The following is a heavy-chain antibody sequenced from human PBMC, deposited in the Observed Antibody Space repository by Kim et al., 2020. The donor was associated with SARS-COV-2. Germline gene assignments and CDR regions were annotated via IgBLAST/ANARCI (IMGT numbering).Heavy chain of an antibody. CDR3: ARGRTTIFGVVIAPVDY. Sequence: SETLSLTCTVSGGSISSGGYYWSWIRQHPGKGLEWIRYIYYSGSTYYNPSLKSRVTISVDTSKNQFSLKLSSVTAADTAVYYCARGRTTIFGVVIAPVDYWGQGTLVTVSS. V-gene: IGHV4-31*03. J-gene: IGHJ4*02. D-gene: IGHD3-3*01. CDR1: GGSISSGGYY. CDR2: IYYSGST.